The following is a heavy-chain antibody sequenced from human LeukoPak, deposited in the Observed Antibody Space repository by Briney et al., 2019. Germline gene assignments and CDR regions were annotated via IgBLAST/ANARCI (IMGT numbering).Heavy chain of an antibody. V-gene: IGHV1-18*01. CDR2: ISAYNGNT. CDR3: ARGNAVLLWFGELFGDY. Sequence: ASVKVSCKASGYTFTSYGISWVRQAPGQGLEWMGWISAYNGNTNYAQKLQGRVTITTDTSTSTAYMELRSLRSEDTAVYYCARGNAVLLWFGELFGDYWGQGTLVTVSS. J-gene: IGHJ4*02. CDR1: GYTFTSYG. D-gene: IGHD3-10*01.